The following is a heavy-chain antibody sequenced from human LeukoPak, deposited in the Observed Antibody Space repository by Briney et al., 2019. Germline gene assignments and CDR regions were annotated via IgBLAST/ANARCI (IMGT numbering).Heavy chain of an antibody. D-gene: IGHD6-13*01. CDR1: GFLFRNYA. V-gene: IGHV3-30*18. Sequence: GRSLRLSCVASGFLFRNYALHWVRQAPGKGLEWVAVGSHEGRNKIYGDSVKGRFTISRDNSKNTVYLQMDNLRPEDTAVYYCAKDRDSSTWSFFDFWGQGTLVTVSS. CDR3: AKDRDSSTWSFFDF. J-gene: IGHJ4*02. CDR2: GSHEGRNK.